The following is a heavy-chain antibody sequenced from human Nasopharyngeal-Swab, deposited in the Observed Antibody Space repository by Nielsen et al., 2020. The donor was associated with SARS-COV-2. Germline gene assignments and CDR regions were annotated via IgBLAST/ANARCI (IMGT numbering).Heavy chain of an antibody. CDR2: MNPNSGNT. J-gene: IGHJ6*02. V-gene: IGHV1-8*03. CDR1: GYTFTSYD. Sequence: ASVKVSCKASGYTFTSYDINWVRQDTAQGLEWMGWMNPNSGNTGYAQKFHGRVTITRNTSISTSYMELSSLRSEDTAVYYCARGGIVVVPAAPSDYYYGMDVWGQGTTVTVSS. D-gene: IGHD2-2*01. CDR3: ARGGIVVVPAAPSDYYYGMDV.